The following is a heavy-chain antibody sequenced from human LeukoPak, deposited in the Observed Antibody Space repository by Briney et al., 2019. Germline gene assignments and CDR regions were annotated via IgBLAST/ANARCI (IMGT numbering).Heavy chain of an antibody. J-gene: IGHJ4*02. CDR1: GFTFTNYA. CDR2: INSDGDGT. D-gene: IGHD6-19*01. Sequence: GGSLRPSCAASGFTFTNYAMHWVRQAPGKGLEFVAAINSDGDGTYYGNSVKGRFTISRDTSKNTLFLQMDSLRPDDTSVYYCARDKRNSNGWYATFDYWGQGTLVTVSS. V-gene: IGHV3-64*01. CDR3: ARDKRNSNGWYATFDY.